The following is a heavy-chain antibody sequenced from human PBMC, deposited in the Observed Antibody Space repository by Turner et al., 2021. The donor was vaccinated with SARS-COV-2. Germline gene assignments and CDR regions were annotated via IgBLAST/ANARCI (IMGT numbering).Heavy chain of an antibody. Sequence: VQLVQSGAEVKKPGASVKVSCKASGYTFTGYYMHWVRQAPGQGLEWMGWINPNSGGTNYAQKFQGRVTMTRDMSISTAYMELSRLRSDDTAVYYCARSIVVVPAAISYWGQGTLVTVSS. D-gene: IGHD2-2*02. CDR3: ARSIVVVPAAISY. J-gene: IGHJ4*02. V-gene: IGHV1-2*02. CDR1: GYTFTGYY. CDR2: INPNSGGT.